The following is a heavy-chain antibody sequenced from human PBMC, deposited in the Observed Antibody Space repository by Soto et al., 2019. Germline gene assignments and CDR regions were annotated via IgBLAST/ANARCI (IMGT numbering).Heavy chain of an antibody. CDR1: GYSFAGYW. Sequence: PGESLKISCKGSGYSFAGYWITWVRQKPGKGLEWMGRIDPSDSQTYYSPSFRGHVTISVTKSITTVFLQRSSLRASDTAMYYCARLNSAVARYYYGMDVWGQGTTVTVSS. CDR3: ARLNSAVARYYYGMDV. CDR2: IDPSDSQT. D-gene: IGHD6-19*01. J-gene: IGHJ6*02. V-gene: IGHV5-10-1*01.